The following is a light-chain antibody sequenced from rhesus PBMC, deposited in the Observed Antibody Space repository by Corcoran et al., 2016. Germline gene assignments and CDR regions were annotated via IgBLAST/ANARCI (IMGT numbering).Light chain of an antibody. V-gene: IGLV2-23*01. CDR1: SSDIGGYNY. CDR2: DVR. Sequence: QAALTKPPSVSGSPGQSVTISCTGTSSDIGGYNYVSWYQQHPGKAPKVMIYDVRKRPSGVSDRFSGSKSGNTASLTISGLQTEDAADYYCSSYAGRNTYIFGSGTLLTVL. CDR3: SSYAGRNTYI. J-gene: IGLJ1*01.